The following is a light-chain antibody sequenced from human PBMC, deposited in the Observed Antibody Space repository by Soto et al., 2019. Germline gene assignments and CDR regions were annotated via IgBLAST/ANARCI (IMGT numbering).Light chain of an antibody. Sequence: QSALTQPASVSGSPGQSITISCTGTSSDVGGYDYVSWYQQHPGKVPKLMIYDVSSRPSGVSNRFSGSKSGNTASLTISGLQAEDEADYYCSSYASSSTLVFGGGTEVTV. CDR2: DVS. CDR1: SSDVGGYDY. CDR3: SSYASSSTLV. V-gene: IGLV2-14*01. J-gene: IGLJ2*01.